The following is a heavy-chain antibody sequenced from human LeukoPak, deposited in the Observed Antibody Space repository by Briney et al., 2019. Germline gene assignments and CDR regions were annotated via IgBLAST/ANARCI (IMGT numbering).Heavy chain of an antibody. V-gene: IGHV1-46*01. CDR3: ARDSVVIPAAIYYGMDV. CDR1: GYTFTRYY. J-gene: IGHJ6*02. D-gene: IGHD2-2*01. CDR2: INPSGGST. Sequence: ASVKVSCKASGYTFTRYYMHWVRQAPGQGLEWMGIINPSGGSTRYAQKFQGRVTMTRDTSTSTVYMELSSLRSEDTAVYYCARDSVVIPAAIYYGMDVWGQGTPVTVSS.